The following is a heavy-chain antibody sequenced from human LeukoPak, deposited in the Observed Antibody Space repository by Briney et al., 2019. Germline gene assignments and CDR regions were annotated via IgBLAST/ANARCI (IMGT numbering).Heavy chain of an antibody. D-gene: IGHD6-13*01. V-gene: IGHV4-61*02. CDR1: GGSISSGSYY. J-gene: IGHJ6*03. CDR3: AKTYFSSRAHYYYYYYMDV. CDR2: IYTSGST. Sequence: ASETLSLACTVSGGSISSGSYYWSWIRQPAGKGLEWIGRIYTSGSTNYNPSLKSRVTISVDTSKNQFSLKLSSVTAADTAVYYCAKTYFSSRAHYYYYYYMDVWGKGTTVTISS.